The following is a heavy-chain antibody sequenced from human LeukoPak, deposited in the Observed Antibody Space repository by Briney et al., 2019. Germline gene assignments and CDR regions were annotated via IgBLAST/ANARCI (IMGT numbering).Heavy chain of an antibody. Sequence: GGSLRLSCAASGFTFSDYSMNWVRQAPGKGLEWGSYISSSSGTVFYADSVKGRFTISRDNAKNSLYLQMNSLRADDTAVYYCAPDPATGTTATSLLAPWGQGTLVTVSS. V-gene: IGHV3-48*01. CDR3: APDPATGTTATSLLAP. D-gene: IGHD1-1*01. J-gene: IGHJ5*02. CDR2: ISSSSGTV. CDR1: GFTFSDYS.